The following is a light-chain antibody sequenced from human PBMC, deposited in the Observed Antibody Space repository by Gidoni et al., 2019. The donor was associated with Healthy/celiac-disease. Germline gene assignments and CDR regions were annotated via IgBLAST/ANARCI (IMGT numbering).Light chain of an antibody. V-gene: IGKV3-15*01. Sequence: EIVITPSPATLSLSPGERATLSCRASQSVSSNLAWYQQKPGQAPRLLIYGASTRATGIPARFSGSGSGTEFTLTISSLQSEDFAVYYCQQYNNWPPLTFGGGTKVEIK. CDR2: GAS. CDR3: QQYNNWPPLT. J-gene: IGKJ4*01. CDR1: QSVSSN.